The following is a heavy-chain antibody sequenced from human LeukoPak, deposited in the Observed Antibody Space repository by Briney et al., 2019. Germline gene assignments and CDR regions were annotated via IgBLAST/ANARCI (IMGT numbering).Heavy chain of an antibody. CDR3: AREGGGYCSSTSCEFDP. V-gene: IGHV1-2*02. D-gene: IGHD2-2*01. CDR2: INPNSGGT. Sequence: ASVKVSCKASGYTFTGYYMHWVRQAPGQGLEWMGWINPNSGGTNYAQKLQGRVTMTRDTSISTAYMELSRLRSDDTAVYYCAREGGGYCSSTSCEFDPWGQGTLVTVSS. CDR1: GYTFTGYY. J-gene: IGHJ5*02.